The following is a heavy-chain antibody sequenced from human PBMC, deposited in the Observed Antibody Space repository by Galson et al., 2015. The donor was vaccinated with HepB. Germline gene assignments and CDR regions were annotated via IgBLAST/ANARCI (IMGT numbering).Heavy chain of an antibody. CDR1: GFTFSSYA. V-gene: IGHV3-23*01. CDR3: ATGAKANGGTATILYYYYGMDV. CDR2: ISGSGGST. Sequence: SLRLSCAASGFTFSSYAMSWVRQAPGKGLEWVSAISGSGGSTYYADSVKGRFTISRDNSKNTLYLQMNSLRAEDTAVYYCATGAKANGGTATILYYYYGMDVWGRGTTVTVSS. D-gene: IGHD3-3*01. J-gene: IGHJ6*02.